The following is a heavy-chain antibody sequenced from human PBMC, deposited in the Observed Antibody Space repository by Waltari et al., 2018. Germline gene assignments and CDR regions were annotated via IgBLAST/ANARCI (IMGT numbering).Heavy chain of an antibody. V-gene: IGHV3-48*04. Sequence: EVQLVESGGGLVQPGGSLRLSCAASGFTFSSYSMNWVRQAPGQGLEWVSYISSSSSTIYYADSVKGRFTISRDNAKNALYRQMNSLRAEDTAVYYCAREGIRAPYYYYMDVWGKGTTVTVSS. CDR2: ISSSSSTI. J-gene: IGHJ6*03. CDR1: GFTFSSYS. CDR3: AREGIRAPYYYYMDV. D-gene: IGHD2-21*01.